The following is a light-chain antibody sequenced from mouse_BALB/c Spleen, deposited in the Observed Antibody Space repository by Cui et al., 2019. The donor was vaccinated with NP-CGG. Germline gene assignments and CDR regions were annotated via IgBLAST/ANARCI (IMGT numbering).Light chain of an antibody. CDR1: TGAVTTSNY. Sequence: VVTQEYALTTSPGETVTLTCRSSTGAVTTSNYANWVQEKPDHLFTGLIGGTNNRPPGVPARFSGSLIGDKAALTITGAQTEDEAIYFCALWYSNHWVFGGGTKLTVL. J-gene: IGLJ1*01. CDR2: GTN. V-gene: IGLV1*01. CDR3: ALWYSNHWV.